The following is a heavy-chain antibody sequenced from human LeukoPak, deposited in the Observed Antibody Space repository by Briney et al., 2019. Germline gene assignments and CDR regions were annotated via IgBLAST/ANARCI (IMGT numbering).Heavy chain of an antibody. CDR1: GGSISSSSYY. D-gene: IGHD6-13*01. CDR2: IYYSGST. J-gene: IGHJ6*02. Sequence: SETLSLTCTVSGGSISSSSYYWGWIRQPPGKGLEWIGSIYYSGSTYYNPSLKSRVTISVDTSKNQFSLKPSSVTAADTAVYYCARIAAETYYYYYGMDVWGQGTTVTVSS. CDR3: ARIAAETYYYYYGMDV. V-gene: IGHV4-39*01.